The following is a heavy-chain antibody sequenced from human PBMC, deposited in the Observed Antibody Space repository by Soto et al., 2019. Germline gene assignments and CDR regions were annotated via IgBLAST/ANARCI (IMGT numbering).Heavy chain of an antibody. Sequence: QVHLVQSGAEVKKPGASVKVSCKGSGYGFTTYGITWVRQAPGQGLEWMAWISAHNGNTNYAQKVQGRVTVTRDTSPSTAYMELRSLRYDDTAVYYCARGGYGDYWGQGALVTVSS. J-gene: IGHJ4*02. CDR2: ISAHNGNT. CDR1: GYGFTTYG. CDR3: ARGGYGDY. D-gene: IGHD1-1*01. V-gene: IGHV1-18*01.